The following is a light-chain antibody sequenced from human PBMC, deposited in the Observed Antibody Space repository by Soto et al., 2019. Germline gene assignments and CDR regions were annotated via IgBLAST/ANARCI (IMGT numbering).Light chain of an antibody. V-gene: IGKV3-20*01. J-gene: IGKJ2*01. CDR3: QHYGRSAYT. CDR2: GAS. CDR1: QSVSSNY. Sequence: EIVLTQSPGTLSLSPGQRATLSCRASQSVSSNYLAWYQQKPAQAPRLLIYGASSRATGIPDRFSGSGSGTDCTLTISRLEPEDFAVYYCQHYGRSAYTFGQGTTLEIK.